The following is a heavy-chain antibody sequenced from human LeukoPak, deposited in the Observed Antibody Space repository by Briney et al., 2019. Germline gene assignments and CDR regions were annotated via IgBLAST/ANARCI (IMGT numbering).Heavy chain of an antibody. CDR2: ISWNSGSI. J-gene: IGHJ3*02. Sequence: PGGSLRLSCAASGFTFDDYAMHWVRQAPGKGLEWVSGISWNSGSIGYADSVKGRFTISRDNAKNSLYLQMNSLRAEDMALYYCAKDRSSSWYGPDAFDIWGQGTMVTVSS. D-gene: IGHD6-13*01. V-gene: IGHV3-9*03. CDR1: GFTFDDYA. CDR3: AKDRSSSWYGPDAFDI.